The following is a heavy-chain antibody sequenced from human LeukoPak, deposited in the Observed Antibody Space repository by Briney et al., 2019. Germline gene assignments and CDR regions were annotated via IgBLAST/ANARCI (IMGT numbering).Heavy chain of an antibody. CDR2: ISRSGEST. V-gene: IGHV3-23*01. CDR3: ARDRAPWELLTHHDAFDI. D-gene: IGHD1-26*01. Sequence: PGGSLRLSCAASGFTFSGFAMSWIRQAPGKGLEWVSSISRSGESTFYADSVRGRFTISRDNSKNSLYLQMNSLRAEDTAVYYCARDRAPWELLTHHDAFDIWGQGTMVTVSS. J-gene: IGHJ3*02. CDR1: GFTFSGFA.